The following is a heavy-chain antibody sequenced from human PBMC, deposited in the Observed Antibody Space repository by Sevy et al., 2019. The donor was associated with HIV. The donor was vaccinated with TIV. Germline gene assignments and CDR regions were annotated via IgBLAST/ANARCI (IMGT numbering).Heavy chain of an antibody. Sequence: ASVKVSCKVSGYTLTKLSMHWVRQAPGKGLEWMGGFDPEDRETIYAQKFQGRVTMSEDTSTDTAYMELSSLRSEDSAVYYCATPKYIGYDYESLDIWGQGTLVSVSS. D-gene: IGHD5-12*01. V-gene: IGHV1-24*01. CDR3: ATPKYIGYDYESLDI. CDR1: GYTLTKLS. CDR2: FDPEDRET. J-gene: IGHJ3*02.